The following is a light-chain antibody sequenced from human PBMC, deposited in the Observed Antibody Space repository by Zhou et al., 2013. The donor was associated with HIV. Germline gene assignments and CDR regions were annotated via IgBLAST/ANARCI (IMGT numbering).Light chain of an antibody. CDR1: QTVSSN. J-gene: IGKJ1*01. V-gene: IGKV3-15*01. Sequence: EIAIWQSADTLSLSPGERVTISCRASQTVSSNLAWYQQKPGQSPKLLIYGATTRAAGVPVRFSGSGSGTEFTLSISSLQTEDFAVYFCQQYENWPRTFGQGTKVEIK. CDR3: QQYENWPRT. CDR2: GAT.